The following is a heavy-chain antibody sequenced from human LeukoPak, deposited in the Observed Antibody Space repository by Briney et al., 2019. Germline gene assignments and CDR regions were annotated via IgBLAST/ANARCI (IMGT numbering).Heavy chain of an antibody. V-gene: IGHV3-30*18. CDR1: GFTFSSYG. J-gene: IGHJ4*02. Sequence: GGSLRLSCAASGFTFSSYGMHWVRQAPGKGLEWVAVISYDGSNKYYADSVKGRFTIPRDNSKNTLYLQMNSLRAEDTAVYYCAKDKGSGWYYFDYWGQGTLVTVSS. D-gene: IGHD6-19*01. CDR3: AKDKGSGWYYFDY. CDR2: ISYDGSNK.